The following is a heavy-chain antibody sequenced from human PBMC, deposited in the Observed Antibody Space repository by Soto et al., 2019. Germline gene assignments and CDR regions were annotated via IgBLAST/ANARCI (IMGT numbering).Heavy chain of an antibody. CDR2: ISVYNGNT. D-gene: IGHD4-4*01. J-gene: IGHJ4*02. Sequence: QVQLVQSGAEVKKPGASVKVSCKASGYTFTSYSISWVRQAPGQGLEWMGWISVYNGNTKYAQDFQGRVTMTTDTSTNTAYMELRSLRSDDPAVYYCARDGVAVTTGISGYWGQGTLVTVSS. CDR1: GYTFTSYS. CDR3: ARDGVAVTTGISGY. V-gene: IGHV1-18*01.